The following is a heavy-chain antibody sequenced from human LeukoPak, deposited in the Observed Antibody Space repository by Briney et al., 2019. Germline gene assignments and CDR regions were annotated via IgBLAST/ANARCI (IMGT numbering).Heavy chain of an antibody. CDR1: GGSFSGYY. V-gene: IGHV4-34*01. J-gene: IGHJ4*02. Sequence: PSETLSLTCAVYGGSFSGYYWSWIRQPPGKGLEWIGEINHSGSTNYNPSLKSRVTISVDTSKNQFSLKLSSVTAADTAVYYCVRVIYGYWVDYWGQGTLVTVSS. CDR3: VRVIYGYWVDY. CDR2: INHSGST. D-gene: IGHD5-24*01.